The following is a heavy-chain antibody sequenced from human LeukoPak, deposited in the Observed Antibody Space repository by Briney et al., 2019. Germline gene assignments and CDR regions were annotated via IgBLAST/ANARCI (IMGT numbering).Heavy chain of an antibody. D-gene: IGHD5-12*01. CDR3: VRVYSGYEKFDY. J-gene: IGHJ4*02. CDR2: INPNNGDT. V-gene: IGHV1-2*02. Sequence: ASVKVSCKTAGYTFIGNFIHWVRQAPGQGHEWMGWINPNNGDTQYAEKFQGRVTMTRDTSINTAYMELSRLTSDDTGVYYCVRVYSGYEKFDYWGQGTLVTVPS. CDR1: GYTFIGNF.